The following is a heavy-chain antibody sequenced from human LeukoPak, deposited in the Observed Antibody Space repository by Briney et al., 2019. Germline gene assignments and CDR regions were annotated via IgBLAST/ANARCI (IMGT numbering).Heavy chain of an antibody. D-gene: IGHD4-17*01. CDR1: GFTFGDYA. CDR3: TRDASFYGDYGYWDY. J-gene: IGHJ4*02. V-gene: IGHV3-49*04. Sequence: GGSLRLSCTASGFTFGDYAMSWVRQAPGKGLEWVGFIRSKAYGGTTEYAASVKGRFTISRDDSKSIAYLQMNSLKTEDTAVYYCTRDASFYGDYGYWDYWGQGTLVTVSS. CDR2: IRSKAYGGTT.